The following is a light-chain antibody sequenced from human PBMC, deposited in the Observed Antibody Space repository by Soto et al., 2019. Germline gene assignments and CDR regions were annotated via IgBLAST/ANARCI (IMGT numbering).Light chain of an antibody. V-gene: IGKV3-15*01. Sequence: EIVLTQSPATLSVSPGERATLSCRASQSVNNNLAWYQQKPGQAPRLLIYGASIRATGIPARFSGSESETEFTLTISSLQSEDFAVYYCQQYNNWPLFTFGPGTKVDIK. CDR3: QQYNNWPLFT. CDR1: QSVNNN. CDR2: GAS. J-gene: IGKJ3*01.